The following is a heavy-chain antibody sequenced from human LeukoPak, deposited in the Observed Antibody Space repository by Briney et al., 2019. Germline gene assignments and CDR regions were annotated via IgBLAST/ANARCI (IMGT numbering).Heavy chain of an antibody. CDR1: GFTVSSNY. CDR3: ARGPDCSSTSCYVYYYYMDV. CDR2: IYSGGTT. J-gene: IGHJ6*03. Sequence: GGSLRLSCAASGFTVSSNYMSWVRQAPGKGLEWLSFIYSGGTTYYADSVNGRFTISRDNSKNTLYLQMNSLRAEDTAVYYCARGPDCSSTSCYVYYYYMDVWGKGTTVTISS. V-gene: IGHV3-53*01. D-gene: IGHD2-2*01.